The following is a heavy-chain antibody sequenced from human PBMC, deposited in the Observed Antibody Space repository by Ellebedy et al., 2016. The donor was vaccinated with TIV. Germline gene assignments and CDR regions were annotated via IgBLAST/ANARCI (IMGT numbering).Heavy chain of an antibody. V-gene: IGHV3-48*01. Sequence: PGGSLRLSCVASGFTFSTESMNWVGQAPGKGLEWVSYISSDSSTINYADSLKGRFTVSRDNAKDSLYLQMNSLRAEDTAVYYCARDLDRNYPGTYFDYWGQGTLVTVSS. CDR3: ARDLDRNYPGTYFDY. J-gene: IGHJ4*02. CDR2: ISSDSSTI. CDR1: GFTFSTES. D-gene: IGHD4-11*01.